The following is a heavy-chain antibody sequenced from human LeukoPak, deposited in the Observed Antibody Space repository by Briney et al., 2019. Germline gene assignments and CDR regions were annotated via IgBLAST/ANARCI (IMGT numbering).Heavy chain of an antibody. Sequence: SETLSLTCTVSGDSISSGGYYWSWIRQPPGKGLEWIGYIYHSGSTYYNPSLKSRVTISVDRSKNQFSLKLSSVTAADTAVYYCARADQYSSSTPLDYWGQGTLVTVSS. CDR1: GDSISSGGYY. J-gene: IGHJ4*02. V-gene: IGHV4-30-2*01. CDR2: IYHSGST. CDR3: ARADQYSSSTPLDY. D-gene: IGHD6-6*01.